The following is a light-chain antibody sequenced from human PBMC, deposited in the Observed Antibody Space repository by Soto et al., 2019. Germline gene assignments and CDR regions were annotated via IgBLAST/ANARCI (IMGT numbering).Light chain of an antibody. CDR3: HSYDSSLNGWV. J-gene: IGLJ3*02. CDR2: GNN. V-gene: IGLV1-40*01. CDR1: SSNIGAGYD. Sequence: QSVLTQPPSVSGAPGQRVTISCTGSSSNIGAGYDVHWYQQLPGTAPKLLIYGNNNRPSGVPDRFSGSKSGTSASLAITGLQAEDEADYYCHSYDSSLNGWVFGGGTKLTVL.